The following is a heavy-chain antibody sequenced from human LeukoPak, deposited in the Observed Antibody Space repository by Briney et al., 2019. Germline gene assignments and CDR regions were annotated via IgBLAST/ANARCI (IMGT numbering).Heavy chain of an antibody. D-gene: IGHD3-22*01. CDR2: ISAYNGNT. V-gene: IGHV1-18*01. Sequence: GASVKVSCKASGYTFTSYGISWVRQAPGQGLEWMGWISAYNGNTNYAQKLQGRVTMTTDTSTSTAYMELRSLRSDDTAVYYCARRKYYDSSGYYDDYWGQGTLVTVSS. CDR1: GYTFTSYG. CDR3: ARRKYYDSSGYYDDY. J-gene: IGHJ4*02.